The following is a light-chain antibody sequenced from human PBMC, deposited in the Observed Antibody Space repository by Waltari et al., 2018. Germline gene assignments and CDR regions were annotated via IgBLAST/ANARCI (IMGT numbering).Light chain of an antibody. Sequence: IHLTQSPSSLSASVGDRITITCRASQGISSALAWYQQKPGESTKFLIYASSSLQSGVPSRFSGSASGTDFTLTITSLQPEDFATYYCQQLHSYPITFGQGTRLEIK. CDR1: QGISSA. CDR3: QQLHSYPIT. V-gene: IGKV1-13*02. CDR2: ASS. J-gene: IGKJ5*01.